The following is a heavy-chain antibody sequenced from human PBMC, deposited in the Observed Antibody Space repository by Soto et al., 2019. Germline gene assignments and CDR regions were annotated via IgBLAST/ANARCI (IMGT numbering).Heavy chain of an antibody. CDR1: GGTFSSYA. Sequence: SVKVSCKASGGTFSSYAISWVRQAPGQGLEWMGGIIPIFGTANYAQKFQGRVTITADESTSTAYMELSSLRSEDTAVYYCARDGGYSSTLFDPWGQGTLVTSPQ. V-gene: IGHV1-69*13. D-gene: IGHD6-13*01. J-gene: IGHJ5*02. CDR3: ARDGGYSSTLFDP. CDR2: IIPIFGTA.